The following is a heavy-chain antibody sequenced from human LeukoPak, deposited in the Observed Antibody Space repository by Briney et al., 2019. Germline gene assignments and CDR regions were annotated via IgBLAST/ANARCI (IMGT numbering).Heavy chain of an antibody. J-gene: IGHJ4*02. CDR1: GGSISSSSYY. D-gene: IGHD3-22*01. Sequence: PSETLSLTCTVSGGSISSSSYYWGWIRQPPGKGLEWIGSIYYSGSTYYNPSLKSRVTISVDTSKNQFSLKLSSVTAADTAVYYCARSATHNYYDSRGEFDYWGQGTLVTVSS. CDR2: IYYSGST. CDR3: ARSATHNYYDSRGEFDY. V-gene: IGHV4-39*07.